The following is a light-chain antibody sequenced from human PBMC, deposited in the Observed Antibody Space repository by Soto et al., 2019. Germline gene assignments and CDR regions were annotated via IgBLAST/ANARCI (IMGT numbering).Light chain of an antibody. CDR3: SSYADSNNLDVI. Sequence: QSALAQPPSASGSPGQSVTISCTGTSSDVGGYDYVSWYQQHPGKAPKLIIYEVVKRPSGVSRRFSGSKSGNTASLTVSGLQGEDEADYYCSSYADSNNLDVIFGGGTKLTVL. J-gene: IGLJ2*01. CDR1: SSDVGGYDY. V-gene: IGLV2-8*01. CDR2: EVV.